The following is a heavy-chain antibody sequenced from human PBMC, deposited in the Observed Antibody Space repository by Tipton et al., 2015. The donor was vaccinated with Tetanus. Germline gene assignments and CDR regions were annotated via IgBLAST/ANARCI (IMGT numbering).Heavy chain of an antibody. CDR2: IYDSGST. V-gene: IGHV4-4*02. D-gene: IGHD7-27*01. CDR1: GDSVSSSSNNW. J-gene: IGHJ4*02. Sequence: TLSLTCAVSGDSVSSSSNNWWSWVRQAPGKGLEWMGEIYDSGSTNDNPSLKSRVTISLHTAKNKVSLRLTSVTAADTAVYYCAGVSINWGYEFWGRGTLVTVSS. CDR3: AGVSINWGYEF.